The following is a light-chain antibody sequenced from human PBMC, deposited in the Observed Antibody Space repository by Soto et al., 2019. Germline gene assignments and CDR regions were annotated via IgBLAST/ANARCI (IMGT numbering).Light chain of an antibody. V-gene: IGLV2-14*01. CDR1: SSDVGGYNY. Sequence: QSVLTQPASVPGSPGQSITISCTGTSSDVGGYNYVSWYQQHPGKAPKLMIYDVSNRPSGVSNRFSGSKSGNTASLTISGLQAEDEADYYCSSYTSSSGDYVFGTGTKVTVL. CDR2: DVS. CDR3: SSYTSSSGDYV. J-gene: IGLJ1*01.